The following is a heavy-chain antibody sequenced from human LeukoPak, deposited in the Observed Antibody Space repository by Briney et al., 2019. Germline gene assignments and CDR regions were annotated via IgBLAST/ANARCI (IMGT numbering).Heavy chain of an antibody. CDR1: GYTFTSYA. Sequence: ASVKVSCKASGYTFTSYAMHWVRQAPGQRLEWMGWINAGNGNTKYSQKFQGRVTITRDTSASTAYMELSSLRSEDTAVYYCARVRYYGSGSCYNARYGMDVWGQGTTVTVSS. V-gene: IGHV1-3*01. J-gene: IGHJ6*02. CDR2: INAGNGNT. D-gene: IGHD3-10*01. CDR3: ARVRYYGSGSCYNARYGMDV.